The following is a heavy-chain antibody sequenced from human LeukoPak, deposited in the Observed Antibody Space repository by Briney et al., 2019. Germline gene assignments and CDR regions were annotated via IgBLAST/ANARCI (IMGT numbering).Heavy chain of an antibody. D-gene: IGHD6-13*01. CDR3: ARDRAAAAGTVLDY. V-gene: IGHV4-4*07. Sequence: SETLSLTCTVSGGSISSYYWSWIRQPAGKGLEWIGHIYTSGSTNYNPSLKSRVTMSVDTSKNQFSLKLSSVTAADTAVYYCARDRAAAAGTVLDYWGQGTLVTVSS. J-gene: IGHJ4*02. CDR2: IYTSGST. CDR1: GGSISSYY.